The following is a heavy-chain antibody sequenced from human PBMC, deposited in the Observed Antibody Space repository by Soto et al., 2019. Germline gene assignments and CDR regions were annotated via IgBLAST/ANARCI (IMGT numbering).Heavy chain of an antibody. D-gene: IGHD6-6*01. CDR2: ISWNSGSI. J-gene: IGHJ4*02. V-gene: IGHV3-9*01. Sequence: PGGSLRLSCAASGFTFDDYAMHWVRQAPGKGLEWVSGISWNSGSIGYADSVKGRFTISRDNAKNSLYLQMNSLRAEDTALYYCAKAQGFEYSSSPHDYWGQGTLVTVSS. CDR1: GFTFDDYA. CDR3: AKAQGFEYSSSPHDY.